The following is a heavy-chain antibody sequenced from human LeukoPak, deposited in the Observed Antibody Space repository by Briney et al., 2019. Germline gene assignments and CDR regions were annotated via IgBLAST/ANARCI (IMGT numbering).Heavy chain of an antibody. J-gene: IGHJ4*02. CDR1: GYTFTSYY. Sequence: ASVKVSCKASGYTFTSYYIHWVRQAPGQGLEWMAIINPSGGTTSYAQKFQGRVTMTTDTSTSTTYMELRSLRSDDTAVYYCARGDTAIDPPYYFDYWGQGTLVTVSS. CDR3: ARGDTAIDPPYYFDY. CDR2: INPSGGTT. D-gene: IGHD5-18*01. V-gene: IGHV1-46*01.